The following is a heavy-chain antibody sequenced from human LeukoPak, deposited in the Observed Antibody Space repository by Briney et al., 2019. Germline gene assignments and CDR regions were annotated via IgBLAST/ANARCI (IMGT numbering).Heavy chain of an antibody. V-gene: IGHV1-2*02. CDR3: AEASSSWSDAFDI. D-gene: IGHD6-13*01. Sequence: GASVKVSCKASGYTFTGYYMHWVRQAPGQGLEWMGWINPNSGGTNYAQKFQGRVTMTRDTSISTAYMELSRLRSDDTAVYYCAEASSSWSDAFDIWGQGTMVTVSS. CDR2: INPNSGGT. J-gene: IGHJ3*02. CDR1: GYTFTGYY.